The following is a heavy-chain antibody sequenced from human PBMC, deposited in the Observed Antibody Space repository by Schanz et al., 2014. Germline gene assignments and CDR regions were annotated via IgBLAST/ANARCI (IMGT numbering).Heavy chain of an antibody. CDR1: GFTFSSYG. CDR2: IWYDGNNK. Sequence: VQLVESGGGVVQPGRSLRLSCAASGFTFSSYGMHWVRQAPGKGLEWVAIIWYDGNNKKYADSVKGRFTISRDNSNNTVFLQMNSLRAEDTAVYYCAKDFFIGVARGVIISHDAIDIWGQGTKVTVSS. D-gene: IGHD3-10*01. V-gene: IGHV3-33*06. CDR3: AKDFFIGVARGVIISHDAIDI. J-gene: IGHJ3*02.